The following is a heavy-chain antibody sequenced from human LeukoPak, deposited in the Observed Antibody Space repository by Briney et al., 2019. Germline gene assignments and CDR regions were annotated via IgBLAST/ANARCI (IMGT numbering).Heavy chain of an antibody. J-gene: IGHJ3*02. V-gene: IGHV1-2*06. CDR1: GYTFTGYY. CDR3: ASPHYYDSSGYFDI. D-gene: IGHD3-22*01. Sequence: SVKVSCKASGYTFTGYYMHWVRQAPGQGLEWMGRINPNSGGTNYAQKFQGRVTMTRDTSISTAYMELSRLRSDDTAVYYCASPHYYDSSGYFDIWGQGTMVTVSS. CDR2: INPNSGGT.